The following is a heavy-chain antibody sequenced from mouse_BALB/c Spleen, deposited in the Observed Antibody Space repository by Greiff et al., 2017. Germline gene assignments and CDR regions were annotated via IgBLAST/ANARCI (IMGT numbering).Heavy chain of an antibody. Sequence: EVQLVESGGGLVQPGGSLKLSCAASGFTFSSYTMSWVRQTPEKRLEWVAYISNGGGSTYYPDTVKGRFTISRDNAKNTLYLQMSSLKSEDTAMYYCARRYYGSSSYAMDYWGQGTSVTVSS. V-gene: IGHV5-12-2*01. J-gene: IGHJ4*01. CDR3: ARRYYGSSSYAMDY. CDR2: ISNGGGST. D-gene: IGHD1-1*01. CDR1: GFTFSSYT.